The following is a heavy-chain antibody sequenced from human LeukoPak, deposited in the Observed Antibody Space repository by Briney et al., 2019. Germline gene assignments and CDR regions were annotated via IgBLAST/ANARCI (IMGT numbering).Heavy chain of an antibody. J-gene: IGHJ6*03. CDR3: ARVYFSITFPGYYYYMDV. CDR1: GGSISSYY. D-gene: IGHD2/OR15-2a*01. V-gene: IGHV4-4*07. CDR2: IYTSGSN. Sequence: SETLSHTCTVSGGSISSYYWSWIRQPAGKGLEWIGRIYTSGSNNYNPSLKSRVTMSVDTSKNQFSLKLSSVTAADTAMYYCARVYFSITFPGYYYYMDVWGKGTTVTISS.